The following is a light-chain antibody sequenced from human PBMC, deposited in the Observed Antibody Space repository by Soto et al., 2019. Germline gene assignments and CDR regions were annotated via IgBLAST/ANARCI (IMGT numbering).Light chain of an antibody. CDR3: KQYHYWPPL. V-gene: IGKV3-15*01. CDR1: QSLYNN. Sequence: VVMTQSPAALSVSPGDTATLSCRASQSLYNNLAWYQQKPGQAPRLLIYGASTRATGVPDRFSGSESGTEFTLTINSLQSEDFAVYHCKQYHYWPPLFGQGTKVDI. J-gene: IGKJ1*01. CDR2: GAS.